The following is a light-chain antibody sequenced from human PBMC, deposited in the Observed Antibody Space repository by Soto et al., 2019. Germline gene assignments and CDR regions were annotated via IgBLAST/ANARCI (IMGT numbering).Light chain of an antibody. CDR2: DIS. CDR1: QTVSRN. Sequence: EVVMTQSPATLSVSPGERATLSCRASQTVSRNLAWYQQRPGQAPRLLIYDISNRATGVPARFSGSGSETEFTLAIRSFQSEDCAFYCCQQHNNRATYGHGTRLE. CDR3: QQHNNRAT. V-gene: IGKV3-15*01. J-gene: IGKJ5*01.